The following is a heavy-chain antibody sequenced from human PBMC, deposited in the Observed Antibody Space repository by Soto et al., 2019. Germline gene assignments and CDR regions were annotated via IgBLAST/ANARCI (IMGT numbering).Heavy chain of an antibody. CDR1: GGSISSISDY. CDR2: IYYSGST. Sequence: SETLSLTCTVSGGSISSISDYWVWIRQPPGKGLEWIGSIYYSGSTYYNPSLKSRVTISVDTSKNQFSLKLSSVTAADTAVYXXARLTVRXXXMDVWGQGTTVTVSS. V-gene: IGHV4-39*01. CDR3: ARLTVRXXXMDV. D-gene: IGHD1-1*01. J-gene: IGHJ6*02.